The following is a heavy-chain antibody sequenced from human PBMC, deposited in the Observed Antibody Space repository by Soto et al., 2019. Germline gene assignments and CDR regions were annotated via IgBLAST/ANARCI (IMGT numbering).Heavy chain of an antibody. Sequence: QVYLLQSGAEVKKVGASVTVSCKTSGYTFSAYYVHWARRAPGRGFQWLGWINPSNEVTTFSEFFPGRITMTRYTSTYTVHMELNSLTSDDTAVYYCMRGGWGDSPIDYWGQGTQVTVSS. D-gene: IGHD1-26*01. CDR1: GYTFSAYY. CDR3: MRGGWGDSPIDY. J-gene: IGHJ4*02. V-gene: IGHV1-2*02. CDR2: INPSNEVT.